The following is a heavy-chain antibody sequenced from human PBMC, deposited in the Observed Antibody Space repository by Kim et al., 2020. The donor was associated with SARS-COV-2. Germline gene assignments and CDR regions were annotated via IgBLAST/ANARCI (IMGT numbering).Heavy chain of an antibody. CDR2: T. D-gene: IGHD6-13*01. Sequence: TNYNPSIKRRVTISVDTSKNRFSLRLSSVTAADTAVYYCARVGQLAAGDYWGQGTLVTVSS. V-gene: IGHV4-59*01. J-gene: IGHJ4*02. CDR3: ARVGQLAAGDY.